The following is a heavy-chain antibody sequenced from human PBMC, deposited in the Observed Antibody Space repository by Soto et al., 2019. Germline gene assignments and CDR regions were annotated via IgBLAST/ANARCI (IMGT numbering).Heavy chain of an antibody. CDR2: IYYSGST. CDR3: ARHLTGKVTSALFDY. Sequence: SETLSLTCTVSGGSISSYYWSWIRQPPGKGLEWIGYIYYSGSTNYNPSLKSRVTISVDTSKNQFSLKLSSVTAADTAVYYCARHLTGKVTSALFDYWGQGTLVTVSS. V-gene: IGHV4-59*08. J-gene: IGHJ4*02. CDR1: GGSISSYY. D-gene: IGHD1-26*01.